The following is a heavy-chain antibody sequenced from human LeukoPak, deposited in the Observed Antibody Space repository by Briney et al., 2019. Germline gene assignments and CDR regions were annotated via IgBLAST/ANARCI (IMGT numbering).Heavy chain of an antibody. V-gene: IGHV4-4*07. CDR2: IYSGIT. CDR3: ARGTVRSSWPHGFDI. J-gene: IGHJ3*02. CDR1: GGSISSYY. Sequence: PSETLSLTCIVSGGSISSYYWSWIRQPAGKGLEWIGRIYSGITNYNPSLKSRVTMSVDTSRNHFSLKLSSVTAADTAVYYCARGTVRSSWPHGFDIWGQGTMVTVSS. D-gene: IGHD6-13*01.